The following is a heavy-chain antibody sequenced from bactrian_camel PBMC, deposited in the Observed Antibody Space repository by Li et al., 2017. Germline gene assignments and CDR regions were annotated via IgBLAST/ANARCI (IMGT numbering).Heavy chain of an antibody. Sequence: VQLVESGGGSVQAGESLRLSCVAFTNVRAWYTLGWFRHTPGKEREGVARIHTGTLSTHYADSVKGRFTITRHNLQNIVYLQMDDLKPEDTAMYTCAANFGPYCSGPYLARRANFEGQGTQVTVS. CDR1: TNVRAWYT. J-gene: IGHJ4*01. CDR2: IHTGTLST. D-gene: IGHD2*01. V-gene: IGHV3S63*01.